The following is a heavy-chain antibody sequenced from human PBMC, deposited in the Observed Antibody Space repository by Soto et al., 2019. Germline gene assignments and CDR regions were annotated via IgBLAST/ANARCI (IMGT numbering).Heavy chain of an antibody. D-gene: IGHD2-15*01. V-gene: IGHV1-18*01. CDR3: AREMDCSGGSCPPHYYYMDV. Sequence: ASVKVSCKASGYTFTSYGISWVRQAPGQGLEWMGWISAYNGNTNYAQKLQGRVTMTTDTSTSTAYMELRSLRSDDTAVDYCAREMDCSGGSCPPHYYYMDVWGKGTTVTVSS. CDR1: GYTFTSYG. J-gene: IGHJ6*03. CDR2: ISAYNGNT.